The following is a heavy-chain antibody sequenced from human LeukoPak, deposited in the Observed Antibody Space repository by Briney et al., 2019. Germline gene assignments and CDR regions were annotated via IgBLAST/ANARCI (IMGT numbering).Heavy chain of an antibody. CDR1: GFTFSDYY. V-gene: IGHV3-11*04. Sequence: GGSLRLSCAASGFTFSDYYMSWIRQAPGKGLHWVSYISSSGSTIYYADSVKGRFTISRDNAKNSLYLQMNSLRAEDTAVYYCARDALDEQWTFDYWGQGTLVTVSS. D-gene: IGHD6-19*01. J-gene: IGHJ4*02. CDR3: ARDALDEQWTFDY. CDR2: ISSSGSTI.